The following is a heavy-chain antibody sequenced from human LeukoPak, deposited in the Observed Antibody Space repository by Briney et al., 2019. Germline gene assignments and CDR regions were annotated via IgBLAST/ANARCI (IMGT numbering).Heavy chain of an antibody. CDR2: IFHDGTT. CDR1: GGSINSPNSY. CDR3: ARRVVAGTTVDF. V-gene: IGHV4-39*01. D-gene: IGHD1-1*01. Sequence: SETLSLTCTVPGGSINSPNSYWGWIRQPPGKGLEWIGSIFHDGTTYYSPSLKSRVTVSVDTSLNQFSLSLMSMTAADTAVYYCARRVVAGTTVDFWGQGNLVTVSS. J-gene: IGHJ4*02.